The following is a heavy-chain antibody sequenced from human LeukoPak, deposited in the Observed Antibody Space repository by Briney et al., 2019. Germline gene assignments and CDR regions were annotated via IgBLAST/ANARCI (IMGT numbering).Heavy chain of an antibody. CDR3: ARGQGTVTTH. D-gene: IGHD4-11*01. CDR2: INHSGSA. V-gene: IGHV4-34*01. CDR1: GGSFSVYY. J-gene: IGHJ4*02. Sequence: SETLSLTCAVSGGSFSVYYRTWIRQPPGKGLEWIGEINHSGSANYNPSLMSRVTISLDTSKNHFSLNLSSVTAADTAVYYCARGQGTVTTHWGQGTLVTVSS.